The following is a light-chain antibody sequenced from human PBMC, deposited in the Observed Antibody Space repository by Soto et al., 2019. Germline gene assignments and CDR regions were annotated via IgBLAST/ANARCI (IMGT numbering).Light chain of an antibody. Sequence: DIQMTQSPSTLSASVGDRVTITCRARQSISSWLAWYQQKPGKAPKLLIYDASSLESGVPSRFSGSGSGTEFTLTISSLQPDDFATYYCQQYNSYSPTFGGGTKVEIK. V-gene: IGKV1-5*01. CDR2: DAS. J-gene: IGKJ4*01. CDR3: QQYNSYSPT. CDR1: QSISSW.